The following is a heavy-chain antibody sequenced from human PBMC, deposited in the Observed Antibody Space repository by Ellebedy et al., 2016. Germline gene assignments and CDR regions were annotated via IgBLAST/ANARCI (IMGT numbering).Heavy chain of an antibody. CDR3: ARERSRRELDL. CDR2: INHSGIS. Sequence: SETLSLTCTVSAVSISNNNWWSWVRQSPGKGLAWIGEINHSGISYYNPSLKIQVTMSLDKSRNQYSLRLSSVTAADTAVYYCARERSRRELDLWGQGTLVTVSS. V-gene: IGHV4-4*02. J-gene: IGHJ5*02. CDR1: AVSISNNNW. D-gene: IGHD1-7*01.